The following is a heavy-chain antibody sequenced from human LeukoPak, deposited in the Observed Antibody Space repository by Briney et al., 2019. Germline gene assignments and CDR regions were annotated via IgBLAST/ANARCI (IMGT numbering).Heavy chain of an antibody. CDR2: ISWNSGSI. D-gene: IGHD2-2*03. CDR3: AKDMGGYFI. V-gene: IGHV3-9*01. Sequence: GGSLRLSCAASGFTFDDYAMHWVRQAPGKGLEWVSGISWNSGSIGYADSVKGRFTISRDNAKNSLYLQMNSLRAEDTALYYCAKDMGGYFIWGQGTMVTVSS. CDR1: GFTFDDYA. J-gene: IGHJ3*02.